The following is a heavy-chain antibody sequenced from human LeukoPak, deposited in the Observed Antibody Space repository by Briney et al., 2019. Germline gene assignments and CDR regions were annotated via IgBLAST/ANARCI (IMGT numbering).Heavy chain of an antibody. CDR1: GGSISSYY. CDR2: IYYSGST. V-gene: IGHV4-59*08. CDR3: ARQGDSGRNFFDD. D-gene: IGHD1-26*01. J-gene: IGHJ4*02. Sequence: SETLSLTCTVSGGSISSYYWSWIRQPPGKGLEWIGYIYYSGSTNYNPSLKSRVTISVDTSKNQFSLNLRSVTAADTAVYYCARQGDSGRNFFDDWGQGALVTVSS.